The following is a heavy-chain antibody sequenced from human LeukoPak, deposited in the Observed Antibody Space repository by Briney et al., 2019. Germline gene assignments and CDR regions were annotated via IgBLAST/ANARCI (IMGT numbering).Heavy chain of an antibody. CDR3: AKDPDSSGWYPGPNY. CDR2: ISGSGGST. CDR1: GFTFSSYA. Sequence: GGSLRLSSAASGFTFSSYAMSWVRQAPGKGLEWVSAISGSGGSTYYADSVKGRFTISRDNSKNTLYLQMNSLRAEDTAVYYCAKDPDSSGWYPGPNYWGQGTLVTVSS. D-gene: IGHD6-19*01. J-gene: IGHJ4*02. V-gene: IGHV3-23*01.